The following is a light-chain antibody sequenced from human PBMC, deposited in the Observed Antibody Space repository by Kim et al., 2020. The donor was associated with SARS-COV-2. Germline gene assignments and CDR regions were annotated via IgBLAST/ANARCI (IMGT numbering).Light chain of an antibody. CDR2: CDT. CDR3: QVWDSSSAHWV. Sequence: SYELTQPPSVSVAPGETARIPCGGDNIGTNSVHWYQQKLGQAPVMVIYCDTDRPSGIPDRFSGSNSGNTATLTVSRVEAGDEADYFCQVWDSSSAHWVFGGGTKLTVL. CDR1: NIGTNS. J-gene: IGLJ3*02. V-gene: IGLV3-21*04.